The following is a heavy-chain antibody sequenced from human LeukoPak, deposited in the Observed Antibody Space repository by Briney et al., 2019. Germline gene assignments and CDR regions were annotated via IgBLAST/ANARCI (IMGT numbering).Heavy chain of an antibody. Sequence: ASVTVSCKASVYTFTNYGISWLRQAPGQGLEWMRLVRVYKANTKYAQRIQGRVTMTTDTSTSTAYIELRSLRSDDTAVYYCARVLAGTTPFDYWGQGTLVTVSS. D-gene: IGHD1-1*01. J-gene: IGHJ4*02. CDR1: VYTFTNYG. V-gene: IGHV1-18*01. CDR2: VRVYKANT. CDR3: ARVLAGTTPFDY.